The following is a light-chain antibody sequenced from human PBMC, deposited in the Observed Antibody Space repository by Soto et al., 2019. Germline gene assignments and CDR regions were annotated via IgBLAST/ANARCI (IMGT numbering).Light chain of an antibody. J-gene: IGKJ1*01. CDR1: QTVTSSY. V-gene: IGKV3-20*01. CDR3: QQYGSSPQT. Sequence: EIVLTQSPGTLSSSPGERATLSCRASQTVTSSYLAWYQQKPGQAPRLLFYGASNRATGIPDRFSGSGSGTDFSLTISRLEPEDIAVYYCQQYGSSPQTFGQGTKVDIK. CDR2: GAS.